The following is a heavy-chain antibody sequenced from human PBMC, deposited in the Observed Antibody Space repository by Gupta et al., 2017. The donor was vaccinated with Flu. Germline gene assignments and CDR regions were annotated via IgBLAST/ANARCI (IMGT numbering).Heavy chain of an antibody. V-gene: IGHV3-69-1*02. CDR2: IISKAET. D-gene: IGHD2-8*01. CDR3: VSGQWDA. J-gene: IGHJ5*02. CDR1: GFTFSDYD. Sequence: EVQLVDSGVGLVQPVSSLRLSCAASGFTFSDYDMNWVRVPPGKRLEWVSFIISKAETNYTDSVKGSVSIAWDNVKNTVYIKKNNMRAEDTAGYYSVSGQWDAWGQGTMVTVSS.